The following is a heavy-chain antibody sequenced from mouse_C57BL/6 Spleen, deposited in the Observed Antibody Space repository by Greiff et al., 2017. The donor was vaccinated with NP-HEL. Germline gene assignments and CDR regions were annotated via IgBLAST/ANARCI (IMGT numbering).Heavy chain of an antibody. D-gene: IGHD3-2*02. J-gene: IGHJ4*01. Sequence: QVQLKQPGAELVKPGASVKLSCKASGYTFTSYWMHWVKQRPGQGLEWIGMIHPNSGSTNYNEKFKSKATLTVDKSSSTAYMQLSSLTSEDSAVYYCARRRDSSGYDYYAMDYWGQGTSVTVSS. V-gene: IGHV1-64*01. CDR2: IHPNSGST. CDR3: ARRRDSSGYDYYAMDY. CDR1: GYTFTSYW.